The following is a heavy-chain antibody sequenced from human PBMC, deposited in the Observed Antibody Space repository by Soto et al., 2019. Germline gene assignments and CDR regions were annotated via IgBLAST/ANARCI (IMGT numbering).Heavy chain of an antibody. V-gene: IGHV3-15*01. CDR1: VFTFSDAL. Sequence: GALRLSCAASVFTFSDALISWVRQAPGKGLDWVGRIKSKSDGGTTEYAAPVRGRFTISRDDSKNTLYLQMNSLKTEDTAVYYCTTDLWRIAVVVGSTGYFNPWGQGTPVTVSS. CDR2: IKSKSDGGTT. D-gene: IGHD2-15*01. CDR3: TTDLWRIAVVVGSTGYFNP. J-gene: IGHJ5*02.